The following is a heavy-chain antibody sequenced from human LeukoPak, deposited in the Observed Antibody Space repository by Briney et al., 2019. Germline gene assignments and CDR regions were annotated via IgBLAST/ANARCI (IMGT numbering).Heavy chain of an antibody. CDR3: ARANYDSSGYYYNFDY. Sequence: SVKVSCKASGYTFTGYYMHWVRQAAGQGREWMGWINPNSGGTNYAQKFQGRVTMTRDTSISTAYMELSRLRSDDTAVYYCARANYDSSGYYYNFDYWGQGTLVTVSS. CDR1: GYTFTGYY. J-gene: IGHJ4*02. V-gene: IGHV1-2*02. D-gene: IGHD3-22*01. CDR2: INPNSGGT.